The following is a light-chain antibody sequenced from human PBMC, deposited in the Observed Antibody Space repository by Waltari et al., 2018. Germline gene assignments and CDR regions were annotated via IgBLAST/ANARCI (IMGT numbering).Light chain of an antibody. CDR3: CSYAGSTTHVI. CDR2: EVT. J-gene: IGLJ2*01. Sequence: QSALTQPASVSGSPGQSITLSCTGTSSDVGSYNLVSWYQQHPGKAPKLMIYEVTKRPSGVSNRFSGSKSGNTASLTISGLQAEDEADYCCCSYAGSTTHVIFGGGTKLTVL. V-gene: IGLV2-23*02. CDR1: SSDVGSYNL.